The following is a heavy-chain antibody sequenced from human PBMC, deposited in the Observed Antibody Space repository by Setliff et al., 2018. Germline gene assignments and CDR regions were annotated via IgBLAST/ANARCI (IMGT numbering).Heavy chain of an antibody. V-gene: IGHV4-34*01. J-gene: IGHJ4*02. Sequence: PSETLSLTCGVHGGSFSGYQWTWIRQPPGKGLEWIGEINQSGSANYNPSLKSRASLSVDTSEKQLSLTLNSVTVADTAVYYCARDNTIVGATDYWGQGTLVTVSS. CDR3: ARDNTIVGATDY. CDR2: INQSGSA. CDR1: GGSFSGYQ. D-gene: IGHD1-26*01.